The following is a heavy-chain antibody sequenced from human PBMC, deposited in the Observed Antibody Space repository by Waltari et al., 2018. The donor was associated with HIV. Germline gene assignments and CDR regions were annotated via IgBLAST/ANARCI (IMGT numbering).Heavy chain of an antibody. CDR2: VNHSGST. CDR1: GGSFRGHY. V-gene: IGHV4-34*01. CDR3: ATGMSSGKAVDY. Sequence: QVHFHHWGAGLLKPSETLSLNCGVYGGSFRGHYCTWIRPPPGQGLEWIGEVNHSGSTNYNPSLKSRVTMSSDKSKTQFSLKLTSVTAADTAVYYCATGMSSGKAVDYWGQGTLVTVSS. D-gene: IGHD3-10*01. J-gene: IGHJ4*02.